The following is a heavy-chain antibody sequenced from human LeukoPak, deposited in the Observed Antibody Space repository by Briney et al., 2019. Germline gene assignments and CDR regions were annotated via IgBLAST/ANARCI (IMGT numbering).Heavy chain of an antibody. CDR2: MSPNSGDT. Sequence: ASVKVSCKASGYTFTSHDINWVRQAAGQGLEWMGWMSPNSGDTGYAQKFQGRVTMTSDSSISTAYMELSSLRSEDTAIYYCVRTPPNWGFDYWGQGTLVTVSS. D-gene: IGHD7-27*01. V-gene: IGHV1-8*01. J-gene: IGHJ4*02. CDR1: GYTFTSHD. CDR3: VRTPPNWGFDY.